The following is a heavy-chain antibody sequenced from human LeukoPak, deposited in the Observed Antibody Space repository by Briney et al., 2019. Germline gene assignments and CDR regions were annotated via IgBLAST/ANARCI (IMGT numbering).Heavy chain of an antibody. CDR3: ARAAMVRGVMIPDY. J-gene: IGHJ4*02. Sequence: TSETLSLTCTVSGGSISNYYWSWIRQPAGKGLEWIGRIYTSGSTNYNPSLKSRVTMSVDTSKNQFSLKLSSVTAADTAVYYCARAAMVRGVMIPDYWGQGTLVTVSS. D-gene: IGHD3-10*01. CDR1: GGSISNYY. CDR2: IYTSGST. V-gene: IGHV4-4*07.